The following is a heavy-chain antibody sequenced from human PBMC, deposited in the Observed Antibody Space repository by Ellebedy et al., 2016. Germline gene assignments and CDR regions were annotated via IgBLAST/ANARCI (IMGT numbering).Heavy chain of an antibody. J-gene: IGHJ6*03. CDR3: ARGLYFRYPRGSRYYYYMDV. Sequence: ASVKVSXXASGYTFTSYDINWVRQATGQGLEWMGWMNPNSGNTGYAQKFQGRVTMTRNTSISTAYMELSSLRSEDTAVYYCARGLYFRYPRGSRYYYYMDVWGKGTTVTVSS. V-gene: IGHV1-8*01. D-gene: IGHD1-26*01. CDR1: GYTFTSYD. CDR2: MNPNSGNT.